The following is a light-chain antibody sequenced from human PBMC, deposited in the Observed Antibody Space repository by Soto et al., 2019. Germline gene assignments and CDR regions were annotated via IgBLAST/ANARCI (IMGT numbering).Light chain of an antibody. CDR3: QSYVRSLSAVV. CDR1: SSNIGAGYD. J-gene: IGLJ2*01. Sequence: QSVLTQPPSVSGAPGQRVSISCTGSSSNIGAGYDVHWYQQLPGTAPKLLIYGNSNRPSGVPDRFSGSKSGSSASLAITGHQAKHPAHSYRQSYVRSLSAVVFGGGAKLTLL. V-gene: IGLV1-40*01. CDR2: GNS.